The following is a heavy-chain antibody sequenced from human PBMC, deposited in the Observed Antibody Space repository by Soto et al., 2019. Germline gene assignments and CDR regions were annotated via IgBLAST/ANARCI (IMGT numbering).Heavy chain of an antibody. CDR2: IRSRPYGGAT. J-gene: IGHJ4*02. CDR1: GFTFGDYA. Sequence: GVLRLSCTASGFTFGDYAMSWVRQAPGKGLEWVGFIRSRPYGGATEYAASVKGRFTISRDDSKNIAYLQMNSLQTEDTAVYYCVRYYSFYYYDSIGYKPATYYFVYCGLGPLVTVTS. CDR3: VRYYSFYYYDSIGYKPATYYFVY. D-gene: IGHD3-22*01. V-gene: IGHV3-49*04.